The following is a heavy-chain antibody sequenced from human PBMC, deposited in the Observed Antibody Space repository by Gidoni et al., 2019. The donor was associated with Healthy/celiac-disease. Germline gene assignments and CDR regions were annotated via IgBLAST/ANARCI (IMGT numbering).Heavy chain of an antibody. CDR3: TTDIRGRPPDY. CDR2: IKSKTDGGTT. Sequence: EVQLVESGGGLVKPGGSLRLSCAASGFTFSNAWMSWVRQAPGKGLEWVCRIKSKTDGGTTDYAAPVKGRFTISRDDSKNTLYLQMNSLKTEDTAVYYCTTDIRGRPPDYWGQGTLVTVSS. CDR1: GFTFSNAW. V-gene: IGHV3-15*01. J-gene: IGHJ4*02. D-gene: IGHD2-2*02.